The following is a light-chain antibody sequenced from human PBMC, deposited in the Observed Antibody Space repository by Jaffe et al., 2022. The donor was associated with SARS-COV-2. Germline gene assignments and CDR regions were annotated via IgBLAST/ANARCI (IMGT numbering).Light chain of an antibody. Sequence: DIVMTQSPDSLAVSLGERATINCKSSKSVLYSSKNKNYLAWYQHKPGQPPKLLISWASTRESGVPDRFSGSGSGTDFTLTISSLQAEDVAVYSCQQYYSSPPTFGGGTKVEIK. CDR1: KSVLYSSKNKNY. V-gene: IGKV4-1*01. CDR3: QQYYSSPPT. J-gene: IGKJ4*01. CDR2: WAS.